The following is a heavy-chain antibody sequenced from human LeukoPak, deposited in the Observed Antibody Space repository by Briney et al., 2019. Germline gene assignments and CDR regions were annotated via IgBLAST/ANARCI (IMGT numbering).Heavy chain of an antibody. CDR3: ARGGFVVRGVIISPTYYYYYGMDV. D-gene: IGHD3-10*01. CDR2: IWYDGSNK. V-gene: IGHV3-33*01. Sequence: PGRSLRLSGAASGFAFSSYGMHWVRQAPGKGLEWVAVIWYDGSNKYYADSVKGRFTISRDNSKNTLYLQMNSLRAEDTAVYYCARGGFVVRGVIISPTYYYYYGMDVWGQGTTVTVSS. CDR1: GFAFSSYG. J-gene: IGHJ6*02.